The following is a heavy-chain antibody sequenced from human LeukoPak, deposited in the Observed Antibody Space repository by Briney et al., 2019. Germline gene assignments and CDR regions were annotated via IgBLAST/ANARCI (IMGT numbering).Heavy chain of an antibody. Sequence: PGGSLRLSCAASGFTFDNYAMNWVRQSPGKGLEWIAAISGNGAGTYYADFVKGRFTISRDNSKNTLFVTMNSLRAEDTAIYYCVKDRAVYTSLVIRDYWGQGTLVTVSS. V-gene: IGHV3-23*01. CDR1: GFTFDNYA. D-gene: IGHD6-6*01. CDR2: ISGNGAGT. J-gene: IGHJ4*02. CDR3: VKDRAVYTSLVIRDY.